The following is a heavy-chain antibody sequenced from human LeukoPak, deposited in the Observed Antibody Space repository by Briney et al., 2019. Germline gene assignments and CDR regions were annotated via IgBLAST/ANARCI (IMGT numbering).Heavy chain of an antibody. CDR2: IYYSGST. J-gene: IGHJ4*02. D-gene: IGHD3-22*01. V-gene: IGHV4-30-4*01. CDR1: GGSISSGDYY. Sequence: SQTLSLTCTVSGGSISSGDYYWSWIRQPPGKGLEWIGYIYYSGSTYYNPSLKSRVTISVDTSKNQFSLKLSSVTAADTAVYYCAREGVLDYYVGSGIDYWGQGTLVTVSS. CDR3: AREGVLDYYVGSGIDY.